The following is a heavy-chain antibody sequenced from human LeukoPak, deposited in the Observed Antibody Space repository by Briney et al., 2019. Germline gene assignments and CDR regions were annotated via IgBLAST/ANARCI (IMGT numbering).Heavy chain of an antibody. CDR1: GFTFDDYA. CDR3: AKDESRGYRAPQA. CDR2: ISWNSGSI. D-gene: IGHD5-12*01. J-gene: IGHJ4*02. V-gene: IGHV3-9*01. Sequence: PGGSLRLSCAASGFTFDDYAMHWVRQAPGKGLEWVSGISWNSGSIGYADSVKGRFTISRDNAKNSLYLQMNSLRAEDTALYYCAKDESRGYRAPQAWGQGTLVTVSS.